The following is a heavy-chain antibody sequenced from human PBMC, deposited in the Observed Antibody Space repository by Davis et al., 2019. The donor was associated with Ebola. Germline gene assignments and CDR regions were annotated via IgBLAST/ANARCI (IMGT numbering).Heavy chain of an antibody. Sequence: GESLKISCAASGFTFSSYGMHWVRQAPGKGLEWVAVISYDGSNKYYADSVKGRFTISRDNAKNSLYLQMNSLRDEDTAVYYCARDRVTMVQGVIKSSRADYWGQGTQVTVSS. CDR3: ARDRVTMVQGVIKSSRADY. CDR1: GFTFSSYG. V-gene: IGHV3-30*03. CDR2: ISYDGSNK. J-gene: IGHJ4*02. D-gene: IGHD3-10*01.